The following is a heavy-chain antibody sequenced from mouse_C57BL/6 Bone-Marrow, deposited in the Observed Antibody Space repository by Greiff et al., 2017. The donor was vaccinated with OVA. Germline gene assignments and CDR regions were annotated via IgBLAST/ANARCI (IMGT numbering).Heavy chain of an antibody. Sequence: VQLVESGAELVRPGTSVKVSCKASGYAFTNYLIEWVKQRPGQGLEWIGEINPSTGGTTYNQKFKAKATLTVDKSSSTAYMQLKSLTSEDSAVYYCARDGVYPAWGQGTTLTVSS. D-gene: IGHD5-1-1*01. CDR3: ARDGVYPA. V-gene: IGHV1-54*01. CDR1: GYAFTNYL. J-gene: IGHJ2*01. CDR2: INPSTGGT.